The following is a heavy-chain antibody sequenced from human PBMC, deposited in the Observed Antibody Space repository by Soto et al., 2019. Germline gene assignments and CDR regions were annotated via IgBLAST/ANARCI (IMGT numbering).Heavy chain of an antibody. V-gene: IGHV2-5*02. CDR1: GFSLSTSGVG. J-gene: IGHJ3*02. CDR2: IYWDDDK. CDR3: ANRVPSTNAFDI. Sequence: QITLKESGPTLVKPIQTLTLTCTFSGFSLSTSGVGVGWIRQPPGKALEWLALIYWDDDKRYSPSLKRRLTITKDTSKTQVVLTMTNMDPVDTAAYYCANRVPSTNAFDIWGQGTMVTVSS.